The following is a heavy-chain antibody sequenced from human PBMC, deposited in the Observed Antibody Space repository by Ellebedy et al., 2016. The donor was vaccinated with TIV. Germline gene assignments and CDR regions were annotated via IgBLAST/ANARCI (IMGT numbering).Heavy chain of an antibody. CDR1: GDSISSSNW. Sequence: SETLSLTXAVSGDSISSSNWWSWVRQPPGKGLEWIGEIYHSGSTNYNPSLKSRVTISIDRSKNQFSLKVSSVTAADTAVYYCARGRVATLRLDYWGQGTLVTVSS. V-gene: IGHV4-4*02. J-gene: IGHJ4*02. D-gene: IGHD5-12*01. CDR3: ARGRVATLRLDY. CDR2: IYHSGST.